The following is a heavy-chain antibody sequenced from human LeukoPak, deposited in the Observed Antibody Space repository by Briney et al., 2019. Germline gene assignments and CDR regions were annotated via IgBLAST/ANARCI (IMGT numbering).Heavy chain of an antibody. J-gene: IGHJ5*02. V-gene: IGHV4-59*12. Sequence: SETLSLTCTVSGGSISSYYWSWIRQPPGKGLEWIGYIYYSGSTNYNPSLKSRVTISVDTSKNQFSLKLSCVTAADTAVYYCARSSMATTDDWFDPWGQGTLVTVSS. CDR2: IYYSGST. D-gene: IGHD5-12*01. CDR3: ARSSMATTDDWFDP. CDR1: GGSISSYY.